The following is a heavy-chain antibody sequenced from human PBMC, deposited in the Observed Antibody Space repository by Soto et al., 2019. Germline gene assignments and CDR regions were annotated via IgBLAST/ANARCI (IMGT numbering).Heavy chain of an antibody. J-gene: IGHJ4*02. CDR1: GINYNTYA. CDR3: ARAISGYVT. Sequence: QVQLVQSGAEMKKPGAPVKLSCKTSGINYNTYAIHWVRQAPGQGLEWMGWINTGSGDTRYSQNFQGRVTLTRDTSASTVYMDLDSLKSEDTGVYFCARAISGYVTWGQGTLVTVSS. D-gene: IGHD5-12*01. CDR2: INTGSGDT. V-gene: IGHV1-3*04.